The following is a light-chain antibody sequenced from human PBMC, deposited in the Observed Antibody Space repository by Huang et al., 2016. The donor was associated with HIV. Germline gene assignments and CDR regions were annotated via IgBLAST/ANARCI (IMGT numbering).Light chain of an antibody. CDR3: QHRSNWPPSYT. J-gene: IGKJ2*01. V-gene: IGKV3-11*01. CDR2: DAS. CDR1: QSVSGF. Sequence: ELVLTQSPATLSLSQGERATLSCRASQSVSGFLAWYQQKPGQAPGLLIYDASHRATGLPPRCRARGSWTAFSLTFGTLKPEYFAVVYCQHRSNWPPSYTFGQGTKLEIK.